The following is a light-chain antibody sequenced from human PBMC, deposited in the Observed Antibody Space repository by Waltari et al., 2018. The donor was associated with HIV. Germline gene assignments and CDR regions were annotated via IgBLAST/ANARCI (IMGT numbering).Light chain of an antibody. V-gene: IGLV2-23*01. Sequence: QSALTQPASVSGSPGQSITISCTGTSIDVVRYNLVSWYQQHPGKAPKLMIYEGSKRPSGVSNRFSGSKSGNTASLTISGLQAEDEADYYCCSYAGSSTLVFGGGTKLTVL. CDR1: SIDVVRYNL. CDR3: CSYAGSSTLV. CDR2: EGS. J-gene: IGLJ2*01.